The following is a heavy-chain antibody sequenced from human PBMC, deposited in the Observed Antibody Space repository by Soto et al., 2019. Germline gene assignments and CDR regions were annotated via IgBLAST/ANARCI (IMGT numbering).Heavy chain of an antibody. CDR1: EFTFRSYA. Sequence: GGSLRLSFADSEFTFRSYALSWVRQAPGKGLEWVSAISGSGGSTYYADSVKGRFTISRDNSKNTLYLQMNSLRAEDTAVYYCAKVGDDFCSRKDYFDYRGQGTLVTVYS. J-gene: IGHJ4*02. D-gene: IGHD3-3*01. CDR2: ISGSGGST. V-gene: IGHV3-23*01. CDR3: AKVGDDFCSRKDYFDY.